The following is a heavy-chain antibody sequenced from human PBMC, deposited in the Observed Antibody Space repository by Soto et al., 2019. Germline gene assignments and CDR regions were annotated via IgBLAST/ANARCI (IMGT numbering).Heavy chain of an antibody. CDR1: GFSLSSSGVG. J-gene: IGHJ4*02. V-gene: IGHV2-5*02. D-gene: IGHD6-13*01. Sequence: QITLKESGPTLVKPTQTLTLTCTCSGFSLSSSGVGVGWVRQPPGKALEWLTLIYWDDDKRYSPSLKSRLTITKDTSKNQVVLTMTNIDPVDTATYYCAHRRRYNSTWYMGFDYWGQGTLVTVSS. CDR2: IYWDDDK. CDR3: AHRRRYNSTWYMGFDY.